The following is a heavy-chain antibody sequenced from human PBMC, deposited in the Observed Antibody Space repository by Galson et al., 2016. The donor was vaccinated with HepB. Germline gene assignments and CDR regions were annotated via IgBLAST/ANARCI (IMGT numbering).Heavy chain of an antibody. CDR2: IKNDGSNT. CDR3: AKDDYMWA. D-gene: IGHD4-11*01. CDR1: GFTFSNYW. Sequence: SLRLSCAASGFTFSNYWMHWVRQAPGKGLVWVSRIKNDGSNTMYADSVKGRFTISRDNAKNTLYLQMNSLRVEDTAVYYCAKDDYMWAWGQGILVTVSS. J-gene: IGHJ5*02. V-gene: IGHV3-74*03.